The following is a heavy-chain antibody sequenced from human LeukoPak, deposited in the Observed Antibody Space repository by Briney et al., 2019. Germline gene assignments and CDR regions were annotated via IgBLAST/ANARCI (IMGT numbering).Heavy chain of an antibody. D-gene: IGHD3-3*01. V-gene: IGHV4-4*02. CDR2: IYHTGSV. CDR1: GGSINSNYW. J-gene: IGHJ4*02. Sequence: SETLSLTCAVSGGSINSNYWWTWVRQSPGKGLEWIGEIYHTGSVNYNLSLESRVTISRDRSKNQFSLMLRSVTAADAAVYYCARHYDLWSGYNYWGQGLLVTVSS. CDR3: ARHYDLWSGYNY.